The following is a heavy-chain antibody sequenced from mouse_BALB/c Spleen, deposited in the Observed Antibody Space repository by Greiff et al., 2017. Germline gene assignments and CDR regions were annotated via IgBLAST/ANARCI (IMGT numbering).Heavy chain of an antibody. CDR3: ARDGNYLAWFAY. V-gene: IGHV1-55*01. CDR1: GYNFTSYW. D-gene: IGHD2-1*01. Sequence: QVQLQQPGAELVKPGTSVKLSCKASGYNFTSYWINWVKLRPGQGLEWIGDIYPGSGSTNYNEKFKSKATLTVDTSSSTAYMQLSSLASEDSALYYCARDGNYLAWFAYWGQGTLVTVSA. J-gene: IGHJ3*01. CDR2: IYPGSGST.